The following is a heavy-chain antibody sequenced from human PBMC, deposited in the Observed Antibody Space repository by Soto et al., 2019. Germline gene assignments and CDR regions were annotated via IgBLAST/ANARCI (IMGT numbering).Heavy chain of an antibody. J-gene: IGHJ6*04. D-gene: IGHD2-15*01. V-gene: IGHV3-66*01. CDR3: ARDDVLCDGGRCHGITLDV. CDR1: GFTVSSKY. CDR2: IQSGGTT. Sequence: PGGSLRLSCAASGFTVSSKYMTWVRQAPGKGLEWVSLIQSGGTTYYADSVKGRFTISRDTSENTLHLQMDSLRVEDTAVYYCARDDVLCDGGRCHGITLDVWGKGTTVTVSS.